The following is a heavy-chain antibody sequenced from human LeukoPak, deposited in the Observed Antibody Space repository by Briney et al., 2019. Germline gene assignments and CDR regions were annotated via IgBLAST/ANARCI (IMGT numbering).Heavy chain of an antibody. Sequence: SQTLSLTCAISGGSFSSNSAAWIWIRQSPSRGLEWLGRTYYRSKWYNDYAVSVKSRITINPDTSKNQFSLQLNSVTPEDTAVYYCARDRGEQLDWFDPWGQGTLVTVSS. J-gene: IGHJ5*02. CDR1: GGSFSSNSAA. V-gene: IGHV6-1*01. CDR2: TYYRSKWYN. CDR3: ARDRGEQLDWFDP. D-gene: IGHD6-6*01.